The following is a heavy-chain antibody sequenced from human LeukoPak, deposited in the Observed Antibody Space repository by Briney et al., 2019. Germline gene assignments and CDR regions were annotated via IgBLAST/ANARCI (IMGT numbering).Heavy chain of an antibody. D-gene: IGHD3-22*01. CDR1: GFTFSSYG. Sequence: GGSLRLSCAASGFTFSSYGMTWVRQAPGKGLEWVAVISYDGSNKYYADSVKGRFTISRDNSKNTLYLQMNSLRAEDTAVYYCARDQTYYYDSSGYLFDYWGQGTLVTVSS. V-gene: IGHV3-30*03. J-gene: IGHJ4*02. CDR3: ARDQTYYYDSSGYLFDY. CDR2: ISYDGSNK.